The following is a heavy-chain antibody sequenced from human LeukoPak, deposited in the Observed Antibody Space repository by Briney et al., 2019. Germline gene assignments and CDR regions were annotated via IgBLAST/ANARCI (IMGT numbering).Heavy chain of an antibody. D-gene: IGHD1-14*01. CDR3: ARGVEPLAANTLAY. J-gene: IGHJ4*02. V-gene: IGHV3-53*01. Sequence: GGSLRLSCAASGFTVITNDMTWVRQAPGKGLEWVSVLYSDGSTKYADSVQGRFTISRDNSQNTLYLEMNSLSHDDTAVYYCARGVEPLAANTLAYWGQGTLVTVSS. CDR2: LYSDGST. CDR1: GFTVITND.